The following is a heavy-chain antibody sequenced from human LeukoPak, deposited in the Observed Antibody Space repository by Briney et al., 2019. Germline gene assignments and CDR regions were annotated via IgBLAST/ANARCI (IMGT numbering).Heavy chain of an antibody. Sequence: GGSLRPSCAASGFTFSSYAMSWVRQAPGKGLEWVSAISGSGGSTYYADSVKGRFTISRDNSKNTLYLQMNSLRAEDTAVYYSAKSAYCGGDCSTWGAFDIRGQGTMVTVSS. J-gene: IGHJ3*02. CDR1: GFTFSSYA. D-gene: IGHD2-21*02. V-gene: IGHV3-23*01. CDR3: AKSAYCGGDCSTWGAFDI. CDR2: ISGSGGST.